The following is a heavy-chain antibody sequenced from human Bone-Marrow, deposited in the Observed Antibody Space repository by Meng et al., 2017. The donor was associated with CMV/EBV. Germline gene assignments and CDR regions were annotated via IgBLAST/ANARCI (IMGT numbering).Heavy chain of an antibody. CDR2: IKQDGSEK. V-gene: IGHV3-7*01. CDR3: ARDSYLWWTPYWYFDL. CDR1: GFTFSSYW. J-gene: IGHJ2*01. D-gene: IGHD4/OR15-4a*01. Sequence: CAASGFTFSSYWMSWVRQAPGKGLEWVANIKQDGSEKYYVDSVKGRFTISRDNAKNSLYLQMNSLRAEDTAVYYCARDSYLWWTPYWYFDLWGRGTLVT.